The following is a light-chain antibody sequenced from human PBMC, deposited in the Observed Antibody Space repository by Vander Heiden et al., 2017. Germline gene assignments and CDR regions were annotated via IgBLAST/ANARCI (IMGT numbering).Light chain of an antibody. V-gene: IGKV1-27*01. J-gene: IGKJ1*01. CDR2: GAS. CDR1: HGISNY. Sequence: DIKMTQSPSSLSASVGDRVTITCRASHGISNYLAWYQQKPGKVPKLLIYGASTLQSGVPYRFSGSGSGTDFTLTISSLQPEDVATYYCQKYNSAPLTFGQGTKVEIK. CDR3: QKYNSAPLT.